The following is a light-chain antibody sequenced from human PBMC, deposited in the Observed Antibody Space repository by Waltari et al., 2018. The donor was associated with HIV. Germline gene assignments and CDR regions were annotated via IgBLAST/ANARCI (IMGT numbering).Light chain of an antibody. CDR2: EVS. J-gene: IGLJ3*02. CDR1: SSNIGTYNL. Sequence: QSALTQPASVSGSPGQSITISCTGTSSNIGTYNLVSWHQQHPGKAPKTLIYEVSQRPSGVSNRFSGSKSGNTASLTISGLQAEDEAEYYCCSYAGSSTLVFGGGTKVTVL. V-gene: IGLV2-23*02. CDR3: CSYAGSSTLV.